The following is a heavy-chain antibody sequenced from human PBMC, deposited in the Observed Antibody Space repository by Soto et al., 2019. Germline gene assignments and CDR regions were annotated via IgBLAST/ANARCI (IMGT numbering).Heavy chain of an antibody. D-gene: IGHD1-26*01. CDR1: GDSISMGGYF. CDR3: ARGILRPNHYMDV. CDR2: IYDSGSA. V-gene: IGHV4-31*03. J-gene: IGHJ6*03. Sequence: QVQLQESGPGLVKPSQTLSLTCIVSGDSISMGGYFWTWIRQHPGKGLEWIGYIYDSGSAFYTPSLKSRVTMSVDTSKNQFSLNLRSVTAADTAVFYCARGILRPNHYMDVWGKGTAVAVSS.